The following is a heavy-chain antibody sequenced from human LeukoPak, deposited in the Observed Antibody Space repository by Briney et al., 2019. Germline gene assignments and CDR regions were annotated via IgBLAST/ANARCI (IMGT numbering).Heavy chain of an antibody. D-gene: IGHD2-15*01. CDR3: ARFDSPSGWFDP. Sequence: SETLSLTCTVSGGSISSGSYYWSWIRQPAGKGLEWIGRIYTSGSTYYNPSLKSRVTISVDTSKNQFSLKLSSVTAADTAVYYCARFDSPSGWFDPWGQGTLVTVSS. CDR2: IYTSGST. J-gene: IGHJ5*02. V-gene: IGHV4-61*02. CDR1: GGSISSGSYY.